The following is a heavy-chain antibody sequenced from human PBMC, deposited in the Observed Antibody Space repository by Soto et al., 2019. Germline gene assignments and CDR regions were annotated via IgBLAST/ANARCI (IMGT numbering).Heavy chain of an antibody. V-gene: IGHV1-2*02. J-gene: IGHJ4*02. CDR2: INPNSGGT. CDR1: GYTFSDYY. CDR3: AREPATAKPEGVDF. Sequence: SVKVSCKASGYTFSDYYIHWVRQAPVQGLEWMGWINPNSGGTKYAPKFQGGVTMTRDTSITTAYMELSRLRSGDTAVYYCAREPATAKPEGVDFWGQGTLVTVYS. D-gene: IGHD1-1*01.